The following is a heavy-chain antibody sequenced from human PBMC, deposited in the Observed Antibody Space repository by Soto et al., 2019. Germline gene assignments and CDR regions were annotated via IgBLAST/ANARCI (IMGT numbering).Heavy chain of an antibody. D-gene: IGHD6-19*01. CDR3: ARDEGSHGFDS. CDR2: VSGYNGNT. V-gene: IGHV1-18*04. CDR1: GYTFTNYG. J-gene: IGHJ4*02. Sequence: GASVKVSCKASGYTFTNYGISWVRQAPGQGLEWMGWVSGYNGNTNYAQKLRGRVTMTTDTSTSTAYMELRTLRSDDTAVYYCARDEGSHGFDSWGQGTLVTSPQ.